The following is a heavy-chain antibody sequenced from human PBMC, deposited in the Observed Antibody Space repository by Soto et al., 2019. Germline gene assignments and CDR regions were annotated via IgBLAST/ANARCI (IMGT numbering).Heavy chain of an antibody. CDR1: GFIFSDHY. D-gene: IGHD1-1*01. CDR3: ARVRLGMVTTRPLDY. V-gene: IGHV3-72*01. Sequence: EVQLVESGGGLVQPGGSLGLSCAASGFIFSDHYMDWVRQAPGKGLEWVARIRNKANSYATHYAASVKGRFTISRDDSKNSLFLQMPSLKAEDTAVYYCARVRLGMVTTRPLDYWGQGTLVTVSS. CDR2: IRNKANSYAT. J-gene: IGHJ4*02.